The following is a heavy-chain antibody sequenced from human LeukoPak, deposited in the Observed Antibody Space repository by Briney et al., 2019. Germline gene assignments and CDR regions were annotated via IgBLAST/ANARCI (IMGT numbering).Heavy chain of an antibody. J-gene: IGHJ4*02. CDR2: IIPIFGTA. CDR3: ARARLNRDPYYGSGKQYYFDY. CDR1: GGTFSSYA. Sequence: VASVKVSCKASGGTFSSYAISWVRQAPGQGLEWMGGIIPIFGTANYAQKFQGRVTITADESTSTAYMELSSLRSEDTAVYYCARARLNRDPYYGSGKQYYFDYWGQGTLVTVSS. D-gene: IGHD3-10*01. V-gene: IGHV1-69*13.